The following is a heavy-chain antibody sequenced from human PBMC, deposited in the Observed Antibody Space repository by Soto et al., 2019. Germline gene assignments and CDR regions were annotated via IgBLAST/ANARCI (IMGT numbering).Heavy chain of an antibody. Sequence: GASVKVSCKASGYTFISYYMYWVRQAPGQGLEWMGIINPRGGDTRYAQKFQGRVTVTSDTSTSTVSMELSSLRSDDTAVYYCARGSPSSSRLGWLDPWGQGTLVNVSS. CDR2: INPRGGDT. CDR1: GYTFISYY. CDR3: ARGSPSSSRLGWLDP. V-gene: IGHV1-46*01. J-gene: IGHJ5*02. D-gene: IGHD2-2*01.